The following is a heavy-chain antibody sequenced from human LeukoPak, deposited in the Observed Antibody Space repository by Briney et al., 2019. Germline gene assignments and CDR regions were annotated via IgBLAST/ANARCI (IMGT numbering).Heavy chain of an antibody. J-gene: IGHJ4*02. D-gene: IGHD6-13*01. CDR1: GYTFTGYY. Sequence: GASVKVPCKASGYTFTGYYMHWVRQAPGQGLEWMGRINPNSGCTNYAQKFQGRVTMTRDTSISTAYMELSRLRSDDTAVYYCARVPGYSSSWAYYFDYWGQGTLVTVSS. CDR3: ARVPGYSSSWAYYFDY. CDR2: INPNSGCT. V-gene: IGHV1-2*06.